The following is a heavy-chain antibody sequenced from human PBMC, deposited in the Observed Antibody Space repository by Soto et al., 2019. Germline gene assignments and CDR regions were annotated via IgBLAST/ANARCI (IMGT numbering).Heavy chain of an antibody. Sequence: PSETLSLTCTVSGGSVSTYYWSWIRQPPGKGLERIAYIYYSGSTSYNPSHKSRITISLDTSKNQYSLKLSSVTTADTAFYYCSRTYDDSGPNSGGYGFDIWGPGTMVTVS. CDR1: GGSVSTYY. CDR2: IYYSGST. CDR3: SRTYDDSGPNSGGYGFDI. V-gene: IGHV4-59*02. J-gene: IGHJ3*02. D-gene: IGHD3-22*01.